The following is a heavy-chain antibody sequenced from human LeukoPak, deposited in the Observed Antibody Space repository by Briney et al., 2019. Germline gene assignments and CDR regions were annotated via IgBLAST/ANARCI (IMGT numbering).Heavy chain of an antibody. J-gene: IGHJ3*02. CDR2: LYYTGST. CDR3: ATGAYCGGDCFDAFDI. CDR1: GGSISSYY. V-gene: IGHV4-59*08. Sequence: SETLSLTCTVSGGSISSYYWSWIRQPPGKGLEWIGYLYYTGSTNYNPSLKSRVTMSVDSSKNQFSLKLSSVTAADTAAYYCATGAYCGGDCFDAFDIWGQGTMVTISS. D-gene: IGHD2-21*01.